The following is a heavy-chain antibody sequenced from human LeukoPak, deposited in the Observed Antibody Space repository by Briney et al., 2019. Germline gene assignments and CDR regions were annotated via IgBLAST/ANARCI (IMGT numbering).Heavy chain of an antibody. CDR1: GGSISSSSYY. Sequence: KTSETLSLTCTVSGGSISSSSYYWGWIRQPPGKGLEWIGSIYYSGSTYYNPSLKSRVTISVDTSKNQFSLKLSSVTAADTAVYYCARYSYDSSGYHSFDPWGQGTLVTVSS. J-gene: IGHJ5*02. CDR3: ARYSYDSSGYHSFDP. D-gene: IGHD3-22*01. CDR2: IYYSGST. V-gene: IGHV4-39*01.